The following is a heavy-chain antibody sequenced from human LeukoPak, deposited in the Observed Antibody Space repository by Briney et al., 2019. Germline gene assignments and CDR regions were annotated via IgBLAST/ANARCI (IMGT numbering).Heavy chain of an antibody. V-gene: IGHV1-2*06. CDR1: GYTFTGYY. D-gene: IGHD3-22*01. Sequence: ASVKVSCRASGYTFTGYYLHWVRQAPGQGLEWVGRINPNSGGTNYAQKFQGRVTMTRATSISTAYLELSRLRSDDTAVYYCARYYDSSGLYAFDIWGPGTMVPVSS. CDR3: ARYYDSSGLYAFDI. CDR2: INPNSGGT. J-gene: IGHJ3*02.